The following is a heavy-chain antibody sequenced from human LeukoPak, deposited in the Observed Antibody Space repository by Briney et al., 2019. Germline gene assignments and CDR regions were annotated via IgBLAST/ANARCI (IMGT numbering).Heavy chain of an antibody. CDR3: ARGKLWALNFDY. CDR2: ISPYNGNT. Sequence: ALVKVSCKASGYTFTSYGISWVRQAPGQGLEWMGWISPYNGNTNYAQNLQGRVTMTTDTSTSTAYMELRSLRSDDTAVYYCARGKLWALNFDYWGQGTLVTVSS. D-gene: IGHD5-18*01. J-gene: IGHJ4*02. CDR1: GYTFTSYG. V-gene: IGHV1-18*01.